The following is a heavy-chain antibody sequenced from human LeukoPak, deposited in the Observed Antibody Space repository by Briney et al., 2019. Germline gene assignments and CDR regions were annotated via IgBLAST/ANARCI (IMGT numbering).Heavy chain of an antibody. V-gene: IGHV1-2*02. Sequence: ASVKVSCKASGYTFTGYYMHWVRQAPGQGLEWMGWINPNSGGTNYAQKFQGRVTMARDTSISTAYMELSRLRSDDTAVYYCAVRTGTTSYYYYMDVWGKGTTVTVSS. CDR2: INPNSGGT. J-gene: IGHJ6*03. CDR3: AVRTGTTSYYYYMDV. D-gene: IGHD1-7*01. CDR1: GYTFTGYY.